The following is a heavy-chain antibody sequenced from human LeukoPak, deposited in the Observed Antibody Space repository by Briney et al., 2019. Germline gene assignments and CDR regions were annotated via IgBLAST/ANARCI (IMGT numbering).Heavy chain of an antibody. J-gene: IGHJ4*02. Sequence: PGASLRLSCAASGFTFSSYDMSWVRQAPGKGLGWVSGISGSGDSTYYADSVKGRFTISRDNSKNTLYLQMNSLRAEDTAVYYCAKDRIVGATARLFDYWGQGTLVTVSS. CDR2: ISGSGDST. D-gene: IGHD1-26*01. CDR3: AKDRIVGATARLFDY. CDR1: GFTFSSYD. V-gene: IGHV3-23*01.